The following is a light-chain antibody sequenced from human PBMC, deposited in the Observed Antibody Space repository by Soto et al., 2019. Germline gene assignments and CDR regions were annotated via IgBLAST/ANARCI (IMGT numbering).Light chain of an antibody. J-gene: IGLJ2*01. Sequence: QSVLTQPPSASGTPGQRVTISCSGSSSNIGSNSVNWYQQLPGTAPKLLMYSSNQRPSGVPDRFSGSKSGTSASLAISGLQSXXXXXXXXAAXDDSLNGVVFGGGTKVTVL. V-gene: IGLV1-44*01. CDR2: SSN. CDR1: SSNIGSNS. CDR3: AAXDDSLNGVV.